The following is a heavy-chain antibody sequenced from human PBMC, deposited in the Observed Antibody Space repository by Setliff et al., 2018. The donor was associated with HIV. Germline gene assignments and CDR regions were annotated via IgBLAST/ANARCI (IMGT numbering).Heavy chain of an antibody. Sequence: PSETLSLTCAVYGASFSGHYWSWIRQPPGKGLEWIGEINHSGSTNYNPSLKSRVTISVDTSKNQFSLKLSFVTAADTAVYYCARVIGWNDAGDYWGRGTLVTVSS. J-gene: IGHJ4*02. V-gene: IGHV4-34*01. D-gene: IGHD1-1*01. CDR2: INHSGST. CDR3: ARVIGWNDAGDY. CDR1: GASFSGHY.